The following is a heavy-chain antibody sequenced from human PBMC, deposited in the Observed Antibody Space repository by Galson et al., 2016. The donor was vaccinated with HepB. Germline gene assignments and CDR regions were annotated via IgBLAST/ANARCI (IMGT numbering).Heavy chain of an antibody. V-gene: IGHV3-53*01. CDR1: GFTVSSSF. Sequence: SLRLSCAASGFTVSSSFLSWVRQAPGKGLEWISVIYRGNITYYADSVKGRFTISRDNSKNTLSLHMNSLGDGDTAVYYCAKVRQLFYHYYMDVWGKGTTVTVSS. CDR3: AKVRQLFYHYYMDV. J-gene: IGHJ6*04. CDR2: IYRGNIT. D-gene: IGHD5/OR15-5a*01.